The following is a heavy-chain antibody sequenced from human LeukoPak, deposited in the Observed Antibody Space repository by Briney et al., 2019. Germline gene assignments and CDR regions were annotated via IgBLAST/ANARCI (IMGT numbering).Heavy chain of an antibody. CDR3: ARVNGDFWSGHIDY. Sequence: PSETLSLTCTVSGGSISSSSYYWGWIRQPPGKGLEWIGSIYYSGSTYYNPSLKSRVTISVDTSKNQFSLKLSSVTAADTAVYYCARVNGDFWSGHIDYWGQGTLVTVSS. CDR2: IYYSGST. J-gene: IGHJ4*02. V-gene: IGHV4-39*07. CDR1: GGSISSSSYY. D-gene: IGHD3-3*01.